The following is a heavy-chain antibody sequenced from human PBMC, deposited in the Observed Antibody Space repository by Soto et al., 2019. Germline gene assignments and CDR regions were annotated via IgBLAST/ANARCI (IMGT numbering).Heavy chain of an antibody. D-gene: IGHD2-15*01. Sequence: QVQLQESGPGLVKPSQTLSLTCTVSGGSISSTDYYWSWIRQPPGKGLEWIGYIYDSESTNYNPSLKSRVTISVDKSKNQFSLKLSSVTAADTVMYYCAGVVAASFYYYYDMDVWGQGTTVTVSS. J-gene: IGHJ6*02. CDR3: AGVVAASFYYYYDMDV. V-gene: IGHV4-30-4*01. CDR2: IYDSEST. CDR1: GGSISSTDYY.